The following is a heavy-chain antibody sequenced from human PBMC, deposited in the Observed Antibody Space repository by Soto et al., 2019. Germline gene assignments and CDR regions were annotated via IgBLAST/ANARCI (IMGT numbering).Heavy chain of an antibody. V-gene: IGHV4-39*07. CDR2: IFYNGYT. D-gene: IGHD3-10*01. CDR3: ASQTANYYGSASYYLPFDY. Sequence: SETLSLTCTVSGGSISSTTYYWGWTRQTPGKGLEWVGSIFYNGYTYYNPSLKTRVTVSVDTSKNQFSLKLSSVSAADTAVYYCASQTANYYGSASYYLPFDYWGQGTLVTVSS. J-gene: IGHJ4*02. CDR1: GGSISSTTYY.